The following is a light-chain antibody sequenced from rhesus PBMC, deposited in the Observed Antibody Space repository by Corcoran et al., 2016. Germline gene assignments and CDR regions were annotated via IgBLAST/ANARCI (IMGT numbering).Light chain of an antibody. CDR1: QSISYW. J-gene: IGKJ2*01. V-gene: IGKV1-22*01. CDR2: KAS. CDR3: LQYSSSPYS. Sequence: DIQMTQSPSSLSASVGDTVTITCRASQSISYWLAWYQQKPGKVPNLLIYKASNLKSGVPSRFSGSGSGTDFPLTSSSLQPEDFATYYCLQYSSSPYSFGQGTKVEIK.